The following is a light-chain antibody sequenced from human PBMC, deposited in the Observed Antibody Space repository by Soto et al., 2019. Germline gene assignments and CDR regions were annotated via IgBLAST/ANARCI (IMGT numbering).Light chain of an antibody. CDR3: QQRSDWPLL. Sequence: EIVLTQSLSSLSLSPGERANLSCRASQSVSSHLTWYQHIPGQAPRLLIYDASTRASGVPARFSGSGSGTDLTLTISGLEPEDFAVYYCQQRSDWPLLFGGGTRVEIK. CDR1: QSVSSH. J-gene: IGKJ4*01. V-gene: IGKV3-11*01. CDR2: DAS.